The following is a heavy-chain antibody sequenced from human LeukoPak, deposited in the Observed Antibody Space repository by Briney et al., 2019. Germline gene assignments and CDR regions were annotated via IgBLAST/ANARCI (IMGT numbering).Heavy chain of an antibody. Sequence: GASVKVSCKASGYTFTSYGISWVRQAPGQGLEWMGWISAYNGNTNYAQKLQGRVTMTTDTSTSTAYVELRSLRSDDTAVYYCAREDIVVVPAAIPVLPPDYWGQGTLVTVSS. CDR2: ISAYNGNT. V-gene: IGHV1-18*01. CDR3: AREDIVVVPAAIPVLPPDY. D-gene: IGHD2-2*02. CDR1: GYTFTSYG. J-gene: IGHJ4*02.